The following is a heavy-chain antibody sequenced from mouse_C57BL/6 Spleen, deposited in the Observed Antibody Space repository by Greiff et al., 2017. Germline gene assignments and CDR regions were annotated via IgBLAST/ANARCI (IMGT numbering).Heavy chain of an antibody. V-gene: IGHV7-3*01. CDR1: GFTFTDYY. Sequence: EVQLVESGGGLVQPGGSLSLSCAASGFTFTDYYMSWVRQPPGKALEWLGLIRNKANGYTTEYNASVKGRLSISREHSQSILYLQMNALRAEDSATYYCARSYVSSLDRYFDVWGTGTTVTVSS. CDR3: ARSYVSSLDRYFDV. D-gene: IGHD1-1*01. J-gene: IGHJ1*03. CDR2: IRNKANGYTT.